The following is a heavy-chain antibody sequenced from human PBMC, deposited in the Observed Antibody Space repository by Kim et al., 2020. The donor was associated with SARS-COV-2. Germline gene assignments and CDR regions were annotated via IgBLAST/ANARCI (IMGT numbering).Heavy chain of an antibody. CDR3: AREYREGYYGSGSYFAFDI. CDR1: GYTFTSYD. V-gene: IGHV1-8*01. Sequence: ASVKVSCKASGYTFTSYDINWVRQATGQGLEWMGWMNPNSGNTGYAQKFQGRVTMTRNTSISTAYMELSSLRSEDTAVYYCAREYREGYYGSGSYFAFDIWGQGTMVTVSS. CDR2: MNPNSGNT. J-gene: IGHJ3*02. D-gene: IGHD3-10*01.